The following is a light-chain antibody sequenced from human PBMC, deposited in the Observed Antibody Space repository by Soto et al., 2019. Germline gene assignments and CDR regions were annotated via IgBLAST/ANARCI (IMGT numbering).Light chain of an antibody. V-gene: IGKV3-15*01. CDR2: GAS. J-gene: IGKJ1*01. Sequence: IVMTQSPATLSVSPRERATLSCRASQRVSSNVAWYQQKPGQAPRLLLYGASARATGVPPGFSGSGSGTQFTLTISSLQSEDFAVYYCQQYNNWRQTFGQGTKVEIK. CDR1: QRVSSN. CDR3: QQYNNWRQT.